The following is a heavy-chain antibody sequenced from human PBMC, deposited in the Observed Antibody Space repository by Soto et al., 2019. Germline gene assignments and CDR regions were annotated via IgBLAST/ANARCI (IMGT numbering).Heavy chain of an antibody. Sequence: EVQLLESGGGLVQPGGSLRLSCAGSGFTFSNYAMSWVRQAPGKGLEWVSAISGSSGSGGSTYYADSVKGRFTISRDNSKNTLYLKMSSLRAEDTAVYYCAKGEVAAMVSTDYWGQGTLVTVSS. CDR2: ISGSSGSGGST. CDR3: AKGEVAAMVSTDY. V-gene: IGHV3-23*01. D-gene: IGHD5-18*01. CDR1: GFTFSNYA. J-gene: IGHJ4*02.